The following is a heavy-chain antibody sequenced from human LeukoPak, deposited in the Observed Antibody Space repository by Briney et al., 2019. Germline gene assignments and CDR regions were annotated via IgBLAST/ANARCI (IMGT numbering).Heavy chain of an antibody. V-gene: IGHV3-53*01. CDR1: GFTVSSNY. Sequence: GESLRLSCAASGFTVSSNYMNWVRQAPGKGLEWVSVIYSGGSTYYADSVKGRFTISRDNSKNTLYLQMNSLRAEDTAVYYCAREGATTAFGYWGQGTLVTVSS. CDR2: IYSGGST. D-gene: IGHD1-26*01. J-gene: IGHJ4*02. CDR3: AREGATTAFGY.